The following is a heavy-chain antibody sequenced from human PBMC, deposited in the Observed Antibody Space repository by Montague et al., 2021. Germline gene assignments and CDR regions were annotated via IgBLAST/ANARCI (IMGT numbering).Heavy chain of an antibody. D-gene: IGHD6-19*01. CDR1: GGSVSTGNYY. J-gene: IGHJ4*02. CDR2: NNYTGSS. V-gene: IGHV4-61*01. Sequence: SETLSLTCNVSGGSVSTGNYYWIWIRQPPGKELVWIGYNNYTGSSKYNPSLESRVTISISTSKKQFTLKLSSVTAADTAVYYCARGQWLVPYYLDSWGQGTLVTVSS. CDR3: ARGQWLVPYYLDS.